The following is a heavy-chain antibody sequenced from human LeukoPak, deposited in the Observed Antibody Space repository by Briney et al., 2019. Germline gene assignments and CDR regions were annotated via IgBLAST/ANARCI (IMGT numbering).Heavy chain of an antibody. Sequence: SETLSLTCTVSGGSISSSSYFWGWVRQPAGKGLEWLGSIYYSGSTYYNPSLKSRVTISVDTSKNQFSLKLSSVTAADTAVYYCARFLTGLVDYWGQGTLVTVSS. D-gene: IGHD3-9*01. V-gene: IGHV4-39*01. CDR3: ARFLTGLVDY. CDR1: GGSISSSSYF. CDR2: IYYSGST. J-gene: IGHJ4*02.